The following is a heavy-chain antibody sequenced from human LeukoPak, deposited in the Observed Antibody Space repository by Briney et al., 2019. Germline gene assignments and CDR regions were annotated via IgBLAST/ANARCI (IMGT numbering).Heavy chain of an antibody. J-gene: IGHJ3*02. Sequence: GGSQRLSCAASGFTFSSYSMNWVRQAPGKGLEWVSSISSGSSYIYYADSVKGRFTISRDNAKNSLYLQMNSLRAEDTAVYYCARDGSDAFDIWGQGTMVTVSS. D-gene: IGHD5-12*01. V-gene: IGHV3-21*01. CDR2: ISSGSSYI. CDR3: ARDGSDAFDI. CDR1: GFTFSSYS.